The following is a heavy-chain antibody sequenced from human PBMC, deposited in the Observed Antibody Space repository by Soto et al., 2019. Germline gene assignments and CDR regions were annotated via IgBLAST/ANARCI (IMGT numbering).Heavy chain of an antibody. D-gene: IGHD3-10*01. CDR2: IYESGTI. Sequence: PSETLSLTCAVSGGSIGGAGYSWSWIRQPPGGGLDWIGYIYESGTILYNPSLKTRLTISLNWSDKQFSLTLNSVTAADTAVYYCARAQFYSGSVNYHNLMFDPWGQGTQVTVSS. CDR3: ARAQFYSGSVNYHNLMFDP. V-gene: IGHV4-30-2*01. J-gene: IGHJ5*02. CDR1: GGSIGGAGYS.